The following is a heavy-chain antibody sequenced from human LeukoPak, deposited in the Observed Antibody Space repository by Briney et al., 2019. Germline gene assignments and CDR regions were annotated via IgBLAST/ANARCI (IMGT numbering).Heavy chain of an antibody. J-gene: IGHJ4*02. D-gene: IGHD3-22*01. V-gene: IGHV3-23*01. CDR2: ISGSGGST. CDR1: GFTFSSYA. Sequence: GGSLRLSCAASGFTFSSYAMSWVRQAPGKGLEWASAISGSGGSTHYADSVKGRFTISRDNSKNTLYLQMNSLRAEDTAIYYCAKAQYYYDSSGPQTLYYFDYWGQGTLVTVSS. CDR3: AKAQYYYDSSGPQTLYYFDY.